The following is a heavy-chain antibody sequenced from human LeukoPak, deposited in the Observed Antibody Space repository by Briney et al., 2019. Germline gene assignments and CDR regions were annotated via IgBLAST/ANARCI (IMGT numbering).Heavy chain of an antibody. D-gene: IGHD5-18*01. CDR3: ARDRLGYSSPHDY. CDR1: GFTFDDYG. V-gene: IGHV3-23*01. Sequence: GGSLRLSCAASGFTFDDYGMSWVRQAPGKGLEWVSAISGSGGSTYYADSVKGRFTISRDNSKNTLYLQMNSLRAEDTAVYYCARDRLGYSSPHDYWGQGTLVTVSS. CDR2: ISGSGGST. J-gene: IGHJ4*02.